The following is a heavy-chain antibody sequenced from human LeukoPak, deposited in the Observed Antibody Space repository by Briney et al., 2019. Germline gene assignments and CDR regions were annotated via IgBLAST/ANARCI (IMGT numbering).Heavy chain of an antibody. CDR1: GYTVTGYY. CDR2: INPNSGGT. V-gene: IGHV1-2*02. J-gene: IGHJ6*03. CDR3: ARDRSVVTTGYYYYMDV. D-gene: IGHD4-11*01. Sequence: ASVKVSCKASGYTVTGYYMHWVRQAPGQGLEWMGWINPNSGGTNYAQKFQGRVTMTRDTSISTAYMELSRLRSDDTAVYYCARDRSVVTTGYYYYMDVWGKGTTVTVSS.